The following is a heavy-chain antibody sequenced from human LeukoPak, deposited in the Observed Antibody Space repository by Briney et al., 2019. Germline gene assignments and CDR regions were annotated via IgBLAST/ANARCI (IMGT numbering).Heavy chain of an antibody. CDR1: GGSTSSYY. CDR3: ARDGDLGWFDP. CDR2: IYYSGST. D-gene: IGHD2-21*02. V-gene: IGHV4-59*01. Sequence: SETLSLTCTVSGGSTSSYYWSWIRQPPGKGLEWIGYIYYSGSTNYNPSLKSRVTISVDTSKNQFSLKLSSVTAADTAVYYCARDGDLGWFDPWGQGTLVTVSS. J-gene: IGHJ5*02.